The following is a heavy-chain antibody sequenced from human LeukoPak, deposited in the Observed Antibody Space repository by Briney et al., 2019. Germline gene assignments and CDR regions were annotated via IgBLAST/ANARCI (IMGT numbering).Heavy chain of an antibody. CDR1: RFTFSSHN. CDR3: AKVGGYSSNWFDP. D-gene: IGHD6-13*01. J-gene: IGHJ5*02. Sequence: GGSLRLSCAASRFTFSSHNMHWVRQAPGKGLEWVSYISDSSTTIYYADSVKGRFTISRDNARNSLYLQMNSLRAEDTAVYYCAKVGGYSSNWFDPWGQGTLVTVSS. CDR2: ISDSSTTI. V-gene: IGHV3-48*01.